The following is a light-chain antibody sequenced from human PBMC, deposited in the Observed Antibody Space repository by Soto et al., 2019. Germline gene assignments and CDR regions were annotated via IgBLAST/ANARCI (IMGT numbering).Light chain of an antibody. CDR2: DAS. J-gene: IGKJ4*01. V-gene: IGKV3-11*01. Sequence: EIVLTQSPATLSLSPGAGATLSCRASQSLNSHLAWYQQKAGQAPRLLIYDASNRATGLPARFSGSGSGTDFTLTISRLDHEYVTFYYRQQRNNWPLTFGGGTKLDIK. CDR1: QSLNSH. CDR3: QQRNNWPLT.